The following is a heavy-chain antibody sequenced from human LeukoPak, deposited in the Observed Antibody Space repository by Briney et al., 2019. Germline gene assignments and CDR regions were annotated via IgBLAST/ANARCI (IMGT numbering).Heavy chain of an antibody. J-gene: IGHJ4*02. D-gene: IGHD2-15*01. Sequence: PSDTLSLTCAVYGGSFSGYYWSWIRQPPGEWLEWIGEINHSGRTNYNPSLKSRVTISVDTSKNQFSLKLSSVTAADTGVCYCARRVRSWDLDHWGQGTLVTVSS. CDR3: ARRVRSWDLDH. V-gene: IGHV4-34*01. CDR1: GGSFSGYY. CDR2: INHSGRT.